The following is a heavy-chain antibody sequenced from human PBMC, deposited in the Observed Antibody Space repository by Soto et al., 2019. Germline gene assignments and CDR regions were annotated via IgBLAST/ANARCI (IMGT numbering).Heavy chain of an antibody. Sequence: QIQLVQSGAEVKKPGASVKVSCKASGYTFTSYGISWVRQAPGQGLEWMGWISAYNGNINYAQKFQGRVTMTTDTSTSTAYMELRSLRSDDTAIYYCARFLRVTREDDYWGQGTLVTVSS. CDR1: GYTFTSYG. J-gene: IGHJ4*02. CDR3: ARFLRVTREDDY. CDR2: ISAYNGNI. D-gene: IGHD4-17*01. V-gene: IGHV1-18*01.